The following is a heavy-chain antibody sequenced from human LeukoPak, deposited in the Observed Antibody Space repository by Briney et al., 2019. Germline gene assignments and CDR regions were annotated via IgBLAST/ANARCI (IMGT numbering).Heavy chain of an antibody. V-gene: IGHV3-21*01. D-gene: IGHD6-19*01. Sequence: GGSLRLSCAASGFTFSSYRMNWVRRAPGKGLEWVSSISSSSSYIYYADSVKGRFTISRDNAKNSLYLQMNSLRAEDTAVYYCARAAAGSSGWYYDYWGQGTLVTVSS. CDR3: ARAAAGSSGWYYDY. CDR1: GFTFSSYR. CDR2: ISSSSSYI. J-gene: IGHJ4*02.